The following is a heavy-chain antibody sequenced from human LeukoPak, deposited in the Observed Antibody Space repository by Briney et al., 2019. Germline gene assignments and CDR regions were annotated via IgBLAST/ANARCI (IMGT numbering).Heavy chain of an antibody. CDR2: ISAYNGNT. Sequence: RASVKVSCKASGYTLTDHHLIWVRQAPGQGLEWMGWISAYNGNTNYAQKLQGRVTMTTDTSTSTAYMELRSLRSDDTAVYYCARGARLGRYYDSSGYFWGQGTLVTVSS. V-gene: IGHV1-18*04. CDR1: GYTLTDHH. D-gene: IGHD3-22*01. J-gene: IGHJ4*02. CDR3: ARGARLGRYYDSSGYF.